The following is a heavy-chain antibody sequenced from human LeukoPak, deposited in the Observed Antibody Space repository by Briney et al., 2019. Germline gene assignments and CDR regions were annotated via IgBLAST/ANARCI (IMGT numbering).Heavy chain of an antibody. Sequence: SETLSLTCAVYGGSFSGYYWSWIRQPPGKGLEWIGEINHSGSTNYNPSLKSRVTISVDTSKNQFSLKLSSVTAADTAVYYCARRYSITMIVVVTLYNWFDPWGQGTLVTVSS. CDR1: GGSFSGYY. CDR3: ARRYSITMIVVVTLYNWFDP. D-gene: IGHD3-22*01. J-gene: IGHJ5*02. CDR2: INHSGST. V-gene: IGHV4-34*01.